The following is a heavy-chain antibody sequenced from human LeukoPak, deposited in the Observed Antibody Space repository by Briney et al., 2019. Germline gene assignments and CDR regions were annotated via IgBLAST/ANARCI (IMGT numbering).Heavy chain of an antibody. Sequence: GGSLRLSCAASGFTFSSYWMHWVRQAPGKGLVWVSRINSDGSSTSYADSVKGRFTISRDNAKNTLYLQMNSLRAEDTAVYYCARDGVPLWFGEYDRLDYWGQGTLVTVSS. V-gene: IGHV3-74*01. CDR1: GFTFSSYW. CDR2: INSDGSST. D-gene: IGHD3-10*01. J-gene: IGHJ4*02. CDR3: ARDGVPLWFGEYDRLDY.